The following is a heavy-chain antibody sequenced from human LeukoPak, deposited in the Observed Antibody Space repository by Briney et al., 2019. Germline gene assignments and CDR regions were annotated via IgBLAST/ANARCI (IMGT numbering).Heavy chain of an antibody. CDR3: ARGPSGRRKYFDY. Sequence: SETLSLTCTVSGGSISGYYWSWIRQPPGKGLEWIGYIYYSGSTNYNPSLKSRVTISVDRSKNQFSLKLSSVTAADTAVYYCARGPSGRRKYFDYWGQGTLVTVSS. V-gene: IGHV4-59*12. CDR1: GGSISGYY. D-gene: IGHD6-19*01. CDR2: IYYSGST. J-gene: IGHJ4*02.